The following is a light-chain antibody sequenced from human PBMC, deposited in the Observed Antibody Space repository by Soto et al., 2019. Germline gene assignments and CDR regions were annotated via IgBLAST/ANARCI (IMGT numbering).Light chain of an antibody. V-gene: IGKV2-24*01. CDR3: AEAALLPHA. CDR1: QSLAFRDGNIY. CDR2: KTS. J-gene: IGKJ1*01. Sequence: DIVLTQTPLSLVVTLGQPASISCKSSQSLAFRDGNIYLNWLQQRPGQPSRLLIYKTSNRFSGVPERFSGSGAGTEFTLKISKVEAEDVGVYYCAEAALLPHAFGQGTKVEIK.